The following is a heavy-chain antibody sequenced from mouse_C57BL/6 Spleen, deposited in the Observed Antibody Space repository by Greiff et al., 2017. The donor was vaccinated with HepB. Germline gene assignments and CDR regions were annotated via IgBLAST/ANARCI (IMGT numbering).Heavy chain of an antibody. V-gene: IGHV5-12*01. CDR2: ISNGGGST. Sequence: EVMLVESGGGLVQPGGSLKLSCAASGFTFSDYYMYWVRQTPEKRLEWVAYISNGGGSTYYPDTVKGRFTISRDNAKNTLYLQMSRLKSEDTAMYYCARDKHAMDYWGQGTSVTVSS. J-gene: IGHJ4*01. CDR1: GFTFSDYY. CDR3: ARDKHAMDY.